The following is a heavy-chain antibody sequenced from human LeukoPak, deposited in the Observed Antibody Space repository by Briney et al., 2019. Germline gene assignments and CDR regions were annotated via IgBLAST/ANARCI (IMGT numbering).Heavy chain of an antibody. D-gene: IGHD2/OR15-2a*01. CDR3: ERRLSPDAFDI. V-gene: IGHV4-59*08. J-gene: IGHJ3*02. CDR2: IYYSGST. CDR1: GVSISSYY. Sequence: KSSVTLSLTSTVSGVSISSYYWSWIRQAPGKGLEWIGYIYYSGSTNYNPSLKSRVTISVDTYKNQISLKLSPVTAADAAVYYCERRLSPDAFDIWGQGTMVTVSS.